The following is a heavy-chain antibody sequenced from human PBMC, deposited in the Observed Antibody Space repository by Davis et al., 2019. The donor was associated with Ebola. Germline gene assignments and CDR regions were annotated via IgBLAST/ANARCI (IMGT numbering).Heavy chain of an antibody. CDR3: ARDKGSGWYWFDP. CDR2: IIPIFGTA. J-gene: IGHJ5*02. CDR1: GGTFSSYA. V-gene: IGHV1-69*13. Sequence: SVKVSCKASGGTFSSYAISWVRQAPGQGLEWMGGIIPIFGTANYAQKFQGRVTITADESTSTAYMELSSLRSEDTAVYYCARDKGSGWYWFDPWGQGTLVTVSS. D-gene: IGHD6-19*01.